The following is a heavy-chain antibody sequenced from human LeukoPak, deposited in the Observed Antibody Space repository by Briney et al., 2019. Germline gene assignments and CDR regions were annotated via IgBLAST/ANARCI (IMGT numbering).Heavy chain of an antibody. V-gene: IGHV3-30*18. CDR1: GFTFSDYG. CDR2: ISYDGSNR. J-gene: IGHJ6*02. D-gene: IGHD2/OR15-2a*01. Sequence: GGSLRLSCAASGFTFSDYGMHRVRQAPGKGLEWVAVISYDGSNRYHADAVQGRFTISRDNSKNTLYLQMKSLRGEDTAVYYCAKDLIDRTGYYFRGMDVWGQGTTVTVSS. CDR3: AKDLIDRTGYYFRGMDV.